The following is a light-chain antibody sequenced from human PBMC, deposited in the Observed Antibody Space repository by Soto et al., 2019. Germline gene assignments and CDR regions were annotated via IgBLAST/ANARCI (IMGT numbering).Light chain of an antibody. J-gene: IGLJ1*01. CDR1: SSDVGGYNY. CDR2: EVS. Sequence: QSALTQPASVSGSHGHSITISCTGTSSDVGGYNYVSWYQQHPGKAPKLMIYEVSNRPSGVSNRFSGSKSGNTASLTISGLQAEDEADYYCSSYTSSSIDYVFGTGTKVTVL. V-gene: IGLV2-14*01. CDR3: SSYTSSSIDYV.